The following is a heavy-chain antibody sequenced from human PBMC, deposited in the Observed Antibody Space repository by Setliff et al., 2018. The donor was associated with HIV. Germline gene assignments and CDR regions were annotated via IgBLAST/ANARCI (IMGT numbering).Heavy chain of an antibody. CDR2: IDPDRGDT. CDR1: GYTFPDYY. Sequence: ASVKVSCKVSGYTFPDYYMQWVRQAPGKGLEWMGLIDPDRGDTVYAEKFQGRFTIARDNARNSLYLQMNSLRAEDTAVYYCAREIGSGPAALDYWGQGTLVTVSS. CDR3: AREIGSGPAALDY. D-gene: IGHD2-15*01. V-gene: IGHV1-46*01. J-gene: IGHJ4*02.